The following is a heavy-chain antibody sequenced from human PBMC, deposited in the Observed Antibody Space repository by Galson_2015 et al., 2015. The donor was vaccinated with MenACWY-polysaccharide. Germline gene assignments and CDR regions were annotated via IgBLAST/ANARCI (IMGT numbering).Heavy chain of an antibody. D-gene: IGHD3-10*01. CDR2: IKQDGSEK. CDR1: GFTFSNFW. J-gene: IGHJ4*02. CDR3: ARERLDRGVFFDQ. V-gene: IGHV3-7*01. Sequence: SLRLSCAASGFTFSNFWMSWVRQAPGKELEWVASIKQDGSEKYLVDSVKGRFTISRDNAENSLFLQMNSLRAEDTAVYYCARERLDRGVFFDQWGQGTLVTVSA.